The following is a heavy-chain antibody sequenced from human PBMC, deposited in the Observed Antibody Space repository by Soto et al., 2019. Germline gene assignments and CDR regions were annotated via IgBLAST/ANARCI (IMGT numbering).Heavy chain of an antibody. CDR2: IYPGDSDT. J-gene: IGHJ6*02. D-gene: IGHD6-6*01. CDR1: GYSFTSYW. V-gene: IGHV5-51*01. CDR3: ARHNAARRDGVYYYYGMDV. Sequence: PGESLKISCKGSGYSFTSYWIGWVRQMPGKGLEWMGIIYPGDSDTRYSPSFQGQVTISADKSISTAYLQWSSLKASDTAMYYCARHNAARRDGVYYYYGMDVWGQGTTVTVSS.